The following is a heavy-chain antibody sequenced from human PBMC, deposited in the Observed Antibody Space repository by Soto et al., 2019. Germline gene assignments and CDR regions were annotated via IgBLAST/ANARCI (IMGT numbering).Heavy chain of an antibody. CDR3: ARVILSYYDSSGNKSGFDY. CDR2: INPNSGGT. Sequence: AAVKVSCKASGYTFTGYYMHWVRQAPGQGLEWMGWINPNSGGTNYAQRFQGRVTMTRDASISTAYMELSRLRSDDTAVYYCARVILSYYDSSGNKSGFDYWGQGTLVTVSS. V-gene: IGHV1-2*02. J-gene: IGHJ4*02. CDR1: GYTFTGYY. D-gene: IGHD3-22*01.